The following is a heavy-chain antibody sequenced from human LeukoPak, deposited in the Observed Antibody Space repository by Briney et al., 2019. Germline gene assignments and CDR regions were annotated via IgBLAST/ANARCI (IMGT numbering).Heavy chain of an antibody. CDR2: IITIFGTA. Sequence: SVSVSCTASGGTFSSYAISWVRQAPGQGLEWMGGIITIFGTANYAQKFQGRVTITTDESTSTAYMELSSLRSEDTAVYYCARDLWSGYLHYRGQRTLRTVSA. V-gene: IGHV1-69*05. CDR1: GGTFSSYA. D-gene: IGHD3-3*01. CDR3: ARDLWSGYLHY. J-gene: IGHJ4*02.